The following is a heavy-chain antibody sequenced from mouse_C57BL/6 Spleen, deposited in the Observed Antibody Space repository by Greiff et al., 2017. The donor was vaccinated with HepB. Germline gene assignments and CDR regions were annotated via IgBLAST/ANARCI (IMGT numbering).Heavy chain of an antibody. CDR2: ISYDGSN. V-gene: IGHV3-6*01. Sequence: ESGPGLVKPSQSLSLTCSVTGYSITSGYYWNWIRQFPGNKLEWMGYISYDGSNNYNPSLKNRISITRDTSKNQFFLKLNSVTTEDTATYYCARLYDYDGYYFDYWGQGTTLTVSS. CDR3: ARLYDYDGYYFDY. D-gene: IGHD2-4*01. J-gene: IGHJ2*01. CDR1: GYSITSGYY.